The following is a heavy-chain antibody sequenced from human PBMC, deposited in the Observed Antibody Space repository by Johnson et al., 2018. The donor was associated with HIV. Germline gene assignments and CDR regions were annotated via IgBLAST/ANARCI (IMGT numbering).Heavy chain of an antibody. CDR1: GFTFSSYA. CDR2: ISYDGSNK. Sequence: QVQLVESGGGLVQPGGSLRLSCAASGFTFSSYAMSWVRQAPGKGLEWVAVISYDGSNKYYADSVKGRFTISRDNSKNTLYLQMNSLRAEDTAVYYCARDLVRFSELIAAAGDDAFDIWGQGTMVTVSS. CDR3: ARDLVRFSELIAAAGDDAFDI. D-gene: IGHD6-13*01. V-gene: IGHV3-30*04. J-gene: IGHJ3*02.